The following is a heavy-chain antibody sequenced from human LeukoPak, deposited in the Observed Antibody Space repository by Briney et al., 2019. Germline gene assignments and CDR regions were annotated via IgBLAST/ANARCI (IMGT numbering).Heavy chain of an antibody. CDR3: ARVRVTIFGVVISYFAY. Sequence: PGGSLRLSCAASGFTFSSDWMHWVRQAPGKGRVWVSRINSDGISTSYADSVKGRFTISRDNAKNTLYLQMNSLSAADTAVYYCARVRVTIFGVVISYFAYWGQGTLVTVSS. CDR2: INSDGIST. V-gene: IGHV3-74*01. CDR1: GFTFSSDW. D-gene: IGHD3-3*01. J-gene: IGHJ4*02.